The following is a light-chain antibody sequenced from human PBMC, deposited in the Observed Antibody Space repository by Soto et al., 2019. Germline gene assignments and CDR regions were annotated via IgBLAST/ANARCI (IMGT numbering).Light chain of an antibody. CDR2: EVR. Sequence: QSALTQPASVSGSPGQSITISCTGTSSDVGGYNYVSWYQQHPGKAPKLMIYEVRNRPSGVSNRFSGYKSGNTAPLTISGLQAEDEADYYCSSYTSSSTVVFGGGTKLTVL. V-gene: IGLV2-14*01. CDR1: SSDVGGYNY. J-gene: IGLJ2*01. CDR3: SSYTSSSTVV.